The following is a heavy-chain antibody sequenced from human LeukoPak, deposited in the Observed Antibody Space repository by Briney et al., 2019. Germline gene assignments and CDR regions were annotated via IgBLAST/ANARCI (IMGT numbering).Heavy chain of an antibody. CDR2: ISGSGGST. D-gene: IGHD6-13*01. CDR1: GFTFSSYA. V-gene: IGHV3-23*01. Sequence: GGSLRLSCAASGFTFSSYAMSWVRQAPGKGLEWVSAISGSGGSTYYADSVKGRFTISRDNSKNTLYLQMNSLRAEDTAVYYCARVGSSWYAIWFDPWGQGTLVTVSS. CDR3: ARVGSSWYAIWFDP. J-gene: IGHJ5*02.